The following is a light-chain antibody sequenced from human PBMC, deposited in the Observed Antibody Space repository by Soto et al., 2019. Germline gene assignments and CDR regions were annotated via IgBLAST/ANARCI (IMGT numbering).Light chain of an antibody. CDR1: QSVSSSY. Sequence: EIVLTQSPGTLSLSPGERATLSCRASQSVSSSYLAWYQQKPGQAPRHLIYGASIRATGIPDRFSGSGSGTDFTLTISRLEPEDFAVYYCQQYGSSRLTFGGGTKVEIK. V-gene: IGKV3-20*01. CDR2: GAS. J-gene: IGKJ4*01. CDR3: QQYGSSRLT.